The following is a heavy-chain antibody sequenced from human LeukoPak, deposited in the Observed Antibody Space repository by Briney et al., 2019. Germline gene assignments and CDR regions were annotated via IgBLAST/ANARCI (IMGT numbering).Heavy chain of an antibody. Sequence: SETLSLTCAVYGGSFSGYYWSWIRQPPGKGLEWIGEINHSGSTNYNPSLKSRVTISVDTSKNQFSLKLSSVTAADTAVYYCARGFRWFDPWGQGTLVTVSS. CDR3: ARGFRWFDP. J-gene: IGHJ5*02. CDR2: INHSGST. CDR1: GGSFSGYY. V-gene: IGHV4-34*01.